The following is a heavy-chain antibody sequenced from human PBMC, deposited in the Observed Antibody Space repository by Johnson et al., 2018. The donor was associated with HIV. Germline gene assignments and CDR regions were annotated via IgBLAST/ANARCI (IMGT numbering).Heavy chain of an antibody. CDR3: AKEPITGTTGNAFDI. Sequence: VQLVESGGGVVQPGRSLRLSCAASGFTFSSYAMHWVRQAPGKGLAWVANIKQDGSEKYYVDSVKGRFTISRDNSKNTLYLQMNSLRAEDTAVYYCAKEPITGTTGNAFDIWGQGTMVTVSS. J-gene: IGHJ3*02. V-gene: IGHV3-7*03. CDR2: IKQDGSEK. CDR1: GFTFSSYA. D-gene: IGHD1-20*01.